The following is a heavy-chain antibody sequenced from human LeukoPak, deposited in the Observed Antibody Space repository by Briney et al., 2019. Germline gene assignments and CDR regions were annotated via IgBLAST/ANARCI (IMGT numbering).Heavy chain of an antibody. CDR3: ARRLGYCSSTSCYGLYYLDY. V-gene: IGHV4-34*01. CDR2: INHSGST. CDR1: GGSFSGYY. J-gene: IGHJ4*02. Sequence: SETLSLTCAVYGGSFSGYYWSWIRQPPGKGLEWIGEINHSGSTNYNPSLKSRVTISVDTSKNQFSLKLSSVTAADTAVYYCARRLGYCSSTSCYGLYYLDYWGQGTLVTVSS. D-gene: IGHD2-2*01.